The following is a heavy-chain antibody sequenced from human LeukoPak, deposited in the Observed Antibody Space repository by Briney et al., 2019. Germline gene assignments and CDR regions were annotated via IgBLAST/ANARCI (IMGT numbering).Heavy chain of an antibody. Sequence: PGGSLRLSCAASGFTVSNNYMSWVRQAPGKGLEWVSVIYSGGNTYYSDPVKGRFTISRDNSKNTLYLQMNSLRAEDTAVYYCARARNNYDSSGYSALDYWGQGTLVTVSS. V-gene: IGHV3-53*01. CDR2: IYSGGNT. J-gene: IGHJ4*02. CDR3: ARARNNYDSSGYSALDY. CDR1: GFTVSNNY. D-gene: IGHD3-22*01.